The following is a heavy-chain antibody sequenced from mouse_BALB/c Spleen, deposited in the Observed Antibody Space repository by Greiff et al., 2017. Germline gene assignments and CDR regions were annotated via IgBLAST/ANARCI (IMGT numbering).Heavy chain of an antibody. Sequence: EVKLVESGGGLVKPGGSLRLSCAASGFTFSDYYMYWVRQTPEKRLEWVATISDGGSYTYYPDSVKGRFTISRDNAKNNLYLQMSSLKSEDTAMYYCARVDYDRDWYFDVWGAGTTVTVSS. CDR2: ISDGGSYT. D-gene: IGHD2-4*01. J-gene: IGHJ1*01. V-gene: IGHV5-4*02. CDR1: GFTFSDYY. CDR3: ARVDYDRDWYFDV.